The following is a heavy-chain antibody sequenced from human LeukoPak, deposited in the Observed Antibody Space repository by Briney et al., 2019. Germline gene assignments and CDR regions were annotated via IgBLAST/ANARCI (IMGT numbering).Heavy chain of an antibody. D-gene: IGHD6-19*01. J-gene: IGHJ4*02. Sequence: SQTLSLTCVVSGDSVSSKNGAWNWIRQSPSRGLEWLGRTYYRSKWYNDYAESMEGRMTISQDTSKNHYSLHLKSVTLDDTAVYYCARDFGTTGWHTFDYWGQGTLVTVSS. CDR1: GDSVSSKNGA. CDR3: ARDFGTTGWHTFDY. V-gene: IGHV6-1*01. CDR2: TYYRSKWYN.